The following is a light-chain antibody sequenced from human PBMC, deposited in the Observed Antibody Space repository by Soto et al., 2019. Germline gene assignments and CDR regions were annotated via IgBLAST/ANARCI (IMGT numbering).Light chain of an antibody. V-gene: IGKV3-11*01. CDR2: DAS. CDR3: QHRSNWLFT. Sequence: IVLTQSPATLSLSPGERATLSCRASQSVSSYLAWYQQKPGQAPRLLIYDASNRATGVPAKFSGSGSGTDFTLTISSLEPEDFAVYYCQHRSNWLFTFGQGTKLEI. CDR1: QSVSSY. J-gene: IGKJ2*01.